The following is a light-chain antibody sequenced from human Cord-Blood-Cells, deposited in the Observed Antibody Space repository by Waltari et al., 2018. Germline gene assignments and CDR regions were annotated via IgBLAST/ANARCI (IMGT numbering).Light chain of an antibody. Sequence: EFVLTQSPGTLSLSPGDRATLSCRASQSVSSSYLAWYQQKPGQAPRLLIYGASSRATGIPDRFSGSGSGTDFTLTISRLEPEDFAVYYCQQYGSSPLTFGQGTKVEIK. J-gene: IGKJ1*01. CDR1: QSVSSSY. CDR3: QQYGSSPLT. CDR2: GAS. V-gene: IGKV3-20*01.